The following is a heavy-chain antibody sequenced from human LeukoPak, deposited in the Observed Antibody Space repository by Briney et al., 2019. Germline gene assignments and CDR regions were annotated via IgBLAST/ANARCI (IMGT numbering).Heavy chain of an antibody. CDR2: IYPGGSDT. CDR3: ARRDFLEWSNWFDP. CDR1: GYSFTSYW. V-gene: IGHV5-51*01. J-gene: IGHJ5*02. D-gene: IGHD3-3*01. Sequence: GESLKISCKGSGYSFTSYWIGWVRQMPGKGLEWMGIIYPGGSDTRSSPSFQGQVTISADKSISTAYLQWSSLKASDTAMYYCARRDFLEWSNWFDPWGQGTLVTVSS.